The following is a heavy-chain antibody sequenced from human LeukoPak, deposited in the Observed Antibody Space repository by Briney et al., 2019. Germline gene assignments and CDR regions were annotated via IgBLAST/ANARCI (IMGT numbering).Heavy chain of an antibody. CDR2: IYTSGST. D-gene: IGHD3-22*01. Sequence: TPSETLSLTCTVSGGSISSYYWSWIRQPPGKGPEWIGRIYTSGSTNYNPSLKSRVTMSVDTSKNQFSLKLSSVTAADTAVYYCASRPINYYDSSGYLEYWGQGTLVTVSS. J-gene: IGHJ4*02. CDR1: GGSISSYY. CDR3: ASRPINYYDSSGYLEY. V-gene: IGHV4-4*07.